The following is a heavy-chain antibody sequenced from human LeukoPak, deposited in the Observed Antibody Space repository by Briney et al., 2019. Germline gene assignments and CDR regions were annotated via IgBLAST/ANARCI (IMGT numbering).Heavy chain of an antibody. CDR3: AREWLHTLGMDV. CDR2: ISAYNGNT. D-gene: IGHD3-22*01. Sequence: ASVNVSCTASGYTFTSYGISWVRQAPGQGLEWMGWISAYNGNTNYAQKLQGRVTMTTDTSTSTAYMELRSLRSDDTAVYYCAREWLHTLGMDVWGQGTTVTVSS. J-gene: IGHJ6*02. CDR1: GYTFTSYG. V-gene: IGHV1-18*01.